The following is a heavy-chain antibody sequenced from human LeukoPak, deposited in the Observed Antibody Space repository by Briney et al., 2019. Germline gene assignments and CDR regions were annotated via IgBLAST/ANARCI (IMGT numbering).Heavy chain of an antibody. CDR2: INAGNGNT. CDR3: ARGLLPQWLVPAGGLDYYYMDV. Sequence: ASVKVSCKASGYTFTSYAMHWVRQAPGQRLEWMGWINAGNGNTKYSQEFQGRVTITRDTSASTAYMELSSLRSEDMAVYYCARGLLPQWLVPAGGLDYYYMDVWGKGTTVTVSS. V-gene: IGHV1-3*03. D-gene: IGHD6-19*01. J-gene: IGHJ6*03. CDR1: GYTFTSYA.